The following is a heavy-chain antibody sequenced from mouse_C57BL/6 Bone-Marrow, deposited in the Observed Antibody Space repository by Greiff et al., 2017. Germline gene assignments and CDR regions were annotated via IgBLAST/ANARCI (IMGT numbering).Heavy chain of an antibody. D-gene: IGHD1-1*01. Sequence: DVKLVESGAELVKPGASVKLSCTASGFNINDYYMHWVKQRPEQGLEWIGRIDPEDGETKYAPKFQGKATLTADTSSSTAYLQLSSLTSEDPAVYYGARDPPYYYGSSYWYFDVGGTGTTVTVSS. CDR3: ARDPPYYYGSSYWYFDV. V-gene: IGHV14-2*01. CDR1: GFNINDYY. CDR2: IDPEDGET. J-gene: IGHJ1*03.